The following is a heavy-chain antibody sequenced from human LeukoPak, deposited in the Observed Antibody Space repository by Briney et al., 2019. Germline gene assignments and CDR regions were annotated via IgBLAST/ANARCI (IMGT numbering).Heavy chain of an antibody. V-gene: IGHV4-30-4*01. CDR3: ARGGTAMVPYNWFDP. Sequence: PSQTLSLTCTVSGGSISSGDYYWSWIRQPPGKGLEWIGYIYYSGSTYYNPSLKSRVTISVDTSKNQFSLKLSSVTAADTAVYYCARGGTAMVPYNWFDPWGQGTLVTVSS. D-gene: IGHD5-18*01. CDR2: IYYSGST. J-gene: IGHJ5*02. CDR1: GGSISSGDYY.